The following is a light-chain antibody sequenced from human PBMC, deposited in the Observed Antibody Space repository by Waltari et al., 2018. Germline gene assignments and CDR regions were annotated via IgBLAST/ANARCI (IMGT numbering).Light chain of an antibody. Sequence: QSALTQPASVSGSPGQSITISCSGTSSDVGAYRYFAWYQQHPGKAPKPIIYEVSNRPSGVSNRFSGSKSGNTASLTISGLQAEDEADYYCSSYTTSTSYVVFGGGTKLTVL. V-gene: IGLV2-14*01. CDR3: SSYTTSTSYVV. CDR2: EVS. J-gene: IGLJ2*01. CDR1: SSDVGAYRY.